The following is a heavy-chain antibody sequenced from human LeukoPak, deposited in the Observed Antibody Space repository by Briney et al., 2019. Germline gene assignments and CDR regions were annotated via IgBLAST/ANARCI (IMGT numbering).Heavy chain of an antibody. J-gene: IGHJ3*02. CDR1: GFAFSDYY. V-gene: IGHV3-11*05. CDR3: ARVAGDSSGSFAFDI. CDR2: ISSSGSYT. Sequence: PGGSLRLSCAASGFAFSDYYMSWIRQAPGKGLEWVSYISSSGSYTNYADSVKGRFTISRDNAKNSLYLQMNSLRAEDTAVYYCARVAGDSSGSFAFDIWGQGTMVTVSS. D-gene: IGHD6-19*01.